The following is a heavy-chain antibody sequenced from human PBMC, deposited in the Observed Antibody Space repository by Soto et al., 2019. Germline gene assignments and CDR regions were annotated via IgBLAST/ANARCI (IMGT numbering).Heavy chain of an antibody. Sequence: QVQLVQSGAEVKKPGSSVKVSCKSSGGTFSSYTISWVRQAPGQGLEWMGRIIPILGIANYAQKFQGRVTITADKSTSTAYMELSSLRSEDTAVYYCAGEGYGDYEVYWGQGTLVTVSS. J-gene: IGHJ4*02. CDR2: IIPILGIA. CDR1: GGTFSSYT. V-gene: IGHV1-69*02. D-gene: IGHD4-17*01. CDR3: AGEGYGDYEVY.